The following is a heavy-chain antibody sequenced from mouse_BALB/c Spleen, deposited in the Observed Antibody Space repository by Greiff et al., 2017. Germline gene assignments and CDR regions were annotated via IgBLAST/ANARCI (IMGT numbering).Heavy chain of an antibody. CDR3: ARERRDGYYPYAMDY. J-gene: IGHJ4*01. Sequence: EVKLVESGGGLVQPGGSLKLSCAASGFTFSSYGMSWVRQTPDKRLELVATINSNGGSTYYPDSVKGRFTISRDNAKNTLYLQMSSLKSEDTAMYYCARERRDGYYPYAMDYWGQGTSVTVSS. D-gene: IGHD2-3*01. V-gene: IGHV5-6-3*01. CDR1: GFTFSSYG. CDR2: INSNGGST.